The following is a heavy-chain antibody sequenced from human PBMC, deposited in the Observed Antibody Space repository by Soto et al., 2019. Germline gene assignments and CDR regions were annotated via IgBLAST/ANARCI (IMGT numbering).Heavy chain of an antibody. CDR3: AREKLITSSHPFDY. J-gene: IGHJ4*02. CDR2: INPSNGNT. CDR1: GYTFTSYY. D-gene: IGHD2-2*01. Sequence: GASVKVSCKASGYTFTSYYMHWVRQAPGQGLEWMGRINPSNGNTNYAQKFQGRVTITRDTSASTAYMELSSLRSEDTAVYYCAREKLITSSHPFDYWGQGTLVTVSS. V-gene: IGHV1-46*01.